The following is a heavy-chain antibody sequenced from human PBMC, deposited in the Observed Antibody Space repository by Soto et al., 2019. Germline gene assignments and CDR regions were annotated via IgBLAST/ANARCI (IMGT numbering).Heavy chain of an antibody. J-gene: IGHJ5*02. CDR2: IYYSGST. V-gene: IGHV4-30-4*01. Sequence: PSEALSVTCTVSGGSITRDYSCWSWIRQPPGKGLEWIGYIYYSGSTYYNPSLKSRVTISVDTSKNQFSLKLSSVTAADTAVYYCARERITMVRGVNVNWFDPWGQGTLVTVSS. CDR1: GGSITRDYSC. CDR3: ARERITMVRGVNVNWFDP. D-gene: IGHD3-10*01.